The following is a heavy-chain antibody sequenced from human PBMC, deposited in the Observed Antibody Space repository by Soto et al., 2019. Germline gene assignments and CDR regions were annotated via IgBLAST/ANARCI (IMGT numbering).Heavy chain of an antibody. CDR2: INAGNGNT. CDR1: GYTFTSYA. J-gene: IGHJ5*02. Sequence: QVQLVQSGAEVKKPGASVKVSCKASGYTFTSYAMHWVRQAPGQRLEWMGWINAGNGNTKYSQKFQGRVTITRDTSASTAYMELSSLRSEDTAVYYCARDHPPYRVVVVAATNWFDPWGQGTLVTVSS. D-gene: IGHD2-15*01. V-gene: IGHV1-3*01. CDR3: ARDHPPYRVVVVAATNWFDP.